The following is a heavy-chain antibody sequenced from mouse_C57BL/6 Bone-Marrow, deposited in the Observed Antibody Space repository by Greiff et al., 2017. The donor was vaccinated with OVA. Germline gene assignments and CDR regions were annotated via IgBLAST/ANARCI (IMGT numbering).Heavy chain of an antibody. Sequence: QVQLKESGPGILQPSQTLSLTCSFSGFSLSTFGMGVGWIRQPSGKGLEWLAHIWWDDDKYYNPALKSRLTISKDTSKNQVFLKIANVDTADTATYYCARIAQGVRRIYDYEAWFAYWGQGTLVTVSA. CDR2: IWWDDDK. CDR1: GFSLSTFGMG. J-gene: IGHJ3*01. D-gene: IGHD2-4*01. CDR3: ARIAQGVRRIYDYEAWFAY. V-gene: IGHV8-8*01.